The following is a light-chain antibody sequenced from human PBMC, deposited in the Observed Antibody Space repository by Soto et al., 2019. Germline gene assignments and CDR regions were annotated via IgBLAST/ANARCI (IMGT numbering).Light chain of an antibody. V-gene: IGKV3-20*01. J-gene: IGKJ2*01. CDR1: QSVSSSY. CDR2: GAS. CDR3: QQYGSSPFT. Sequence: EIVLTQSPGTLSLSQGERATLSCRASQSVSSSYLAWYQQKPGQAPRLLIYGASSRATGIPDRFSGSGSGTDFTLTISRLEPEDFAVYYCQQYGSSPFTFGQGTKLEIQ.